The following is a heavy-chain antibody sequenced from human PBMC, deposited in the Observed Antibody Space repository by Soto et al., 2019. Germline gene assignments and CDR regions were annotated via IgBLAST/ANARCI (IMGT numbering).Heavy chain of an antibody. D-gene: IGHD6-13*01. CDR1: GGSFSGYY. CDR3: ARVKAAAGSNWFDP. Sequence: SETLSLTCAVYGGSFSGYYWSWIRQPPGKGLEWIGEINHSGSTNYNPSLKSRVTISVDTSKNQFSLKLSSVTAADTAVYYCARVKAAAGSNWFDPWGQGTLVTVSS. J-gene: IGHJ5*02. CDR2: INHSGST. V-gene: IGHV4-34*01.